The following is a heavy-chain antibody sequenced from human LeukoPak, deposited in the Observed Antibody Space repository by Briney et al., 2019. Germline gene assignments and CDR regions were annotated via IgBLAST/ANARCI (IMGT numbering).Heavy chain of an antibody. CDR1: GLTFSRYW. CDR3: ARANDNDGSSGYSHDY. D-gene: IGHD3-22*01. CDR2: INTDGTTT. V-gene: IGHV3-74*01. J-gene: IGHJ4*02. Sequence: PGGSLRLSCAASGLTFSRYWMHWVRQPPEKGLVWVSRINTDGTTTDYAGSVKGRFTISRDNAKSTLYLQMNSLRAEDTAEYYCARANDNDGSSGYSHDYWGQGTLVTVSS.